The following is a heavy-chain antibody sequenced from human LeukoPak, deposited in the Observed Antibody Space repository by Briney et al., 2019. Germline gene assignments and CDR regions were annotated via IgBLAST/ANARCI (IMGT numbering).Heavy chain of an antibody. CDR3: ARTKPDNSEIYN. D-gene: IGHD3-22*01. V-gene: IGHV1-8*03. CDR2: MNPNSGNT. J-gene: IGHJ4*02. Sequence: ASVKVSCKASGYTFTTYDINWVRQAAGQGREWMGWMNPNSGNTGYAQKFQGRLTITRNASISTAYMELSSLRSDDTAVYYCARTKPDNSEIYNWGQGTLVTVSS. CDR1: GYTFTTYD.